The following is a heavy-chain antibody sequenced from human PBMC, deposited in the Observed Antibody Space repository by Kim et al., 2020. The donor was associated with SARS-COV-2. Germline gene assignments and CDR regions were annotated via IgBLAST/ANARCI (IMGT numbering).Heavy chain of an antibody. Sequence: DSVKGRFTISRDNSKNTLYLQMNSLRAEDTAVYYCARDYGDARSYWYFDLWGRGTLVTVSS. CDR3: ARDYGDARSYWYFDL. V-gene: IGHV3-30*01. J-gene: IGHJ2*01. D-gene: IGHD4-17*01.